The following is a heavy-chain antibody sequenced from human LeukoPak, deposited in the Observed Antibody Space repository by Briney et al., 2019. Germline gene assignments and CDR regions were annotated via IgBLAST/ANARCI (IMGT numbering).Heavy chain of an antibody. CDR1: GFTFSSFA. D-gene: IGHD3-10*01. J-gene: IGHJ4*02. V-gene: IGHV3-23*01. CDR2: ISGGGGST. CDR3: AKDMKVRGIMSIDY. Sequence: GGSLRLSCAASGFTFSSFAMSWVRQAPGKGPEWVSTISGGGGSTYYADSVKGRFTISRDNSKNTVHLQMNSLRAEDTAIYYCAKDMKVRGIMSIDYWGQGTLVTVSS.